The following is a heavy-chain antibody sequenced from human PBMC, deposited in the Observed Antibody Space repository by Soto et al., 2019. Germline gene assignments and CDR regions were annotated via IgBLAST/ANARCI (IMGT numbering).Heavy chain of an antibody. V-gene: IGHV3-23*01. Sequence: LRLSCAASGFTFSSYAMSWVRQAPGKGLEWVSAISGSGGSTYYADSVKGRFTISRDNSKNTLYLQMNSLRAEDTAVYYCAKVPIVGATTFFYFDYWGQGTLVTVSS. J-gene: IGHJ4*02. CDR3: AKVPIVGATTFFYFDY. CDR2: ISGSGGST. CDR1: GFTFSSYA. D-gene: IGHD1-26*01.